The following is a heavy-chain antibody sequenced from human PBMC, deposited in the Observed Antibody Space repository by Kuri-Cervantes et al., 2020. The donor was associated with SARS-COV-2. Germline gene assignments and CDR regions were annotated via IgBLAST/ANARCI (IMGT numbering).Heavy chain of an antibody. D-gene: IGHD3-22*01. CDR2: INLNSGGT. J-gene: IGHJ6*02. CDR3: ARDLDSSGYGYYYYGMDV. CDR1: GYTFTGYY. Sequence: ASVKVSCKASGYTFTGYYMHWVRQAPGQGLEWMGWINLNSGGTNYAQKFQGWVTMTRDTSISTAYMELSRLRSDDTAVYYCARDLDSSGYGYYYYGMDVWGQGTTVTVSS. V-gene: IGHV1-2*04.